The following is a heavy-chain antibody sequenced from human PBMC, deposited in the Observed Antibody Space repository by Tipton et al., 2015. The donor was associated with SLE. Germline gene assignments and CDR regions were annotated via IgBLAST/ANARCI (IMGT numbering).Heavy chain of an antibody. V-gene: IGHV4-34*01. D-gene: IGHD3-3*01. CDR3: ARGVAGLEDAFDI. CDR2: IYYSGST. J-gene: IGHJ3*02. Sequence: TLSLTCAVYGGSFSGYYWSWIRQPPGKGLEWIGSIYYSGSTYYKPSLKSRATISVDTSKNQFSLKLSSVTAADTAVYYCARGVAGLEDAFDIWGQGTMVTVSS. CDR1: GGSFSGYY.